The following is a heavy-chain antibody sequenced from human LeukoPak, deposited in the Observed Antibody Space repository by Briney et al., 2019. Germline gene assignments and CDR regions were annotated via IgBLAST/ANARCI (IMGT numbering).Heavy chain of an antibody. J-gene: IGHJ6*03. V-gene: IGHV3-33*06. CDR2: IWYDGSNK. CDR1: GFTFSSYG. CDR3: AKDHPVPYYMDV. Sequence: HPGGSLRLSCAASGFTFSSYGMHWVRQAPGKGLERVAVIWYDGSNKYYADSVKGRFTISRDNSKNTLYLQMNSLRAEDTAVYYCAKDHPVPYYMDVWGKGTTVTVSS. D-gene: IGHD6-6*01.